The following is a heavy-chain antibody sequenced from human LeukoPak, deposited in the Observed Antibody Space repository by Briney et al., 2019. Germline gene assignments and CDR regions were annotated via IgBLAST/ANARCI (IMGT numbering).Heavy chain of an antibody. CDR2: IYTSGST. CDR1: GGSISSYY. D-gene: IGHD6-6*01. J-gene: IGHJ4*02. CDR3: ARRKVAARPEDY. V-gene: IGHV4-4*09. Sequence: PSETLSLTCTVSGGSISSYYWSWIRRPPGKGLEWIGYIYTSGSTNYNPSLKSRVTISVDTSKNQFSLKLSSVTAADTAVYYCARRKVAARPEDYWGQGTLVTVSS.